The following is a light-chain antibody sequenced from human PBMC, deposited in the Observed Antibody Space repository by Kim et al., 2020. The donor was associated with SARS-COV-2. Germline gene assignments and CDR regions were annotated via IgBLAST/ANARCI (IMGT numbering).Light chain of an antibody. Sequence: DIQMTQSPSSLSASVGDRVTITCQASQDIKTYLNWHQQKPGAAPKLLIYDASNLEAGVPSRFSGSGSGTVFTFTISSLQPEDFATYYCQQYDELWTFGQGTKVDIK. CDR2: DAS. CDR3: QQYDELWT. CDR1: QDIKTY. V-gene: IGKV1-33*01. J-gene: IGKJ1*01.